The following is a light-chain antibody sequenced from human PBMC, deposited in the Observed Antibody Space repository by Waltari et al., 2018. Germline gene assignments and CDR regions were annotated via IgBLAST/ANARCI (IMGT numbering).Light chain of an antibody. CDR1: SSNIGSNY. Sequence: QSVLTQPPSASGTPGQRVTISCSGSSSNIGSNYVYWYQQLPGTAPKLLIYRNDQRPSGVPDRFSGSTSGTSASLAISGLRSEDEADYYCATWDGNLSAVVFGGGTKLTVL. J-gene: IGLJ2*01. CDR3: ATWDGNLSAVV. CDR2: RND. V-gene: IGLV1-47*01.